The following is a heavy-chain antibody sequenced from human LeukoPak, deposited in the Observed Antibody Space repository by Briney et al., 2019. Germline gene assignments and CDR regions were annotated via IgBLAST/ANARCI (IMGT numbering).Heavy chain of an antibody. Sequence: GGSLRPSCAASGFTFSGFELNLVRQAPGKGLEWLSSISGSGTYIYYAESVKGRFTISRDNSRNSVSLQMNSVRAEDTDVYYCANGCFDSWGQGTVVTVSS. CDR2: ISGSGTYI. D-gene: IGHD4/OR15-4a*01. V-gene: IGHV3-48*03. J-gene: IGHJ5*01. CDR1: GFTFSGFE. CDR3: ANGCFDS.